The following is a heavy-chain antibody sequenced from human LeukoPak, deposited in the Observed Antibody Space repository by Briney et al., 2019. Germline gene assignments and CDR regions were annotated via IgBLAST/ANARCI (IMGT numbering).Heavy chain of an antibody. J-gene: IGHJ4*02. D-gene: IGHD5-24*01. CDR1: GGTFSSYA. CDR3: ARGQRWLQSPPFDY. V-gene: IGHV1-69*13. Sequence: ASVTVSCKASGGTFSSYAISWVRQAPGQGLEWMGGIIPIFGTANYAQKFQGRVTITADESTSTAYMELSSLRSEDTAVYYCARGQRWLQSPPFDYWGQGTLVTVSS. CDR2: IIPIFGTA.